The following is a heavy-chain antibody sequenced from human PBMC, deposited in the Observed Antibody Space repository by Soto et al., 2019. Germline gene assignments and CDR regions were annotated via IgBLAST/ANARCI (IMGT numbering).Heavy chain of an antibody. CDR3: ARGGSSGDYYYFDD. J-gene: IGHJ4*02. CDR1: GGSISSYY. D-gene: IGHD3-22*01. V-gene: IGHV4-4*07. CDR2: IYTSGST. Sequence: SETLSLTCTVSGGSISSYYWSWIRQPAGKGLEWIGRIYTSGSTNYNPSLKSRVTMSVDTSKNQFYLKLSPVTAADTAVYYCARGGSSGDYYYFDDRGQGILVT.